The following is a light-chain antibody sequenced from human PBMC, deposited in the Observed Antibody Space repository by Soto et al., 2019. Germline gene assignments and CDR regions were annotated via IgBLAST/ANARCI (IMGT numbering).Light chain of an antibody. CDR2: GVS. CDR3: SSYTSSSTLV. J-gene: IGLJ2*01. CDR1: RNDVGNYDY. V-gene: IGLV2-14*01. Sequence: QSVLTRPASVSGSPGQSITISCTGTRNDVGNYDYVSWYQQHPGKAPKVVIYGVSYRPSGVSNRFAGSKSGNTASLTISGLRAEDEAEYYCSSYTSSSTLVFGGGTKVTVL.